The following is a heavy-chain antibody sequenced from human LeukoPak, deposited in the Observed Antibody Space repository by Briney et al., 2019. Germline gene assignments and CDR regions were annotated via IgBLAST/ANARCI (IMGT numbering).Heavy chain of an antibody. V-gene: IGHV3-23*01. Sequence: SGGSLRLSCAASGFTFSTYVVNWVRQAPGKGLEWVSAISGSGGNTYYADTVSGRFTISRDNSKNTLYLQMSSLRVEDTAVYYCATDHYDYVWGSYRRMGYFDYWGQGTLVTVSS. CDR3: ATDHYDYVWGSYRRMGYFDY. D-gene: IGHD3-16*02. CDR1: GFTFSTYV. J-gene: IGHJ4*02. CDR2: ISGSGGNT.